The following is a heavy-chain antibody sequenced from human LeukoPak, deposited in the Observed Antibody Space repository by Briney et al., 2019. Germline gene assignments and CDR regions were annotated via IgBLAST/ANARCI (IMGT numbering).Heavy chain of an antibody. Sequence: ASVKVSCKASGYTFTSYGISWVRQAPGQGLEWMGWISAYNGNTNYAQKLQGRVTMTRDTSTSTVYMELSSLRSEDTAVYYCARGYCSSTSCYAQDWFDPWGQGTLVTVSS. V-gene: IGHV1-18*01. J-gene: IGHJ5*02. CDR3: ARGYCSSTSCYAQDWFDP. CDR2: ISAYNGNT. D-gene: IGHD2-2*01. CDR1: GYTFTSYG.